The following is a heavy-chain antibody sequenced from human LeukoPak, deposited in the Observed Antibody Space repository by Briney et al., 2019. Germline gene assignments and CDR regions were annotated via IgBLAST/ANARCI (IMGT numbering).Heavy chain of an antibody. J-gene: IGHJ4*02. Sequence: GRSLRLSCAASGFTFDDYAMHWVRQTPGKGLEWVSGISWNSGYIGYADSVEGRFTISRDNARNSLYLQMKSLREEDTALYYCAKDVYSGNYYSNLDYWGQGTLVTVSS. CDR2: ISWNSGYI. CDR3: AKDVYSGNYYSNLDY. V-gene: IGHV3-9*01. CDR1: GFTFDDYA. D-gene: IGHD1-26*01.